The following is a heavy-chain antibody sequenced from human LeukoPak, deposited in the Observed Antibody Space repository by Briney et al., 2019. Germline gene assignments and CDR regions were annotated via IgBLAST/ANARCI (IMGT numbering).Heavy chain of an antibody. Sequence: SETLSLTCAVYGGSFSGYYWSWIRQHPGKGLEWIGYIYYSGSTYYNPSLKSRVTISVDTSKNQFSLKLSSVTAADTAVYYCARVSYSSSWYSDYWGQGTLVTVSS. CDR2: IYYSGST. J-gene: IGHJ4*02. CDR3: ARVSYSSSWYSDY. CDR1: GGSFSGYY. D-gene: IGHD6-13*01. V-gene: IGHV4-31*11.